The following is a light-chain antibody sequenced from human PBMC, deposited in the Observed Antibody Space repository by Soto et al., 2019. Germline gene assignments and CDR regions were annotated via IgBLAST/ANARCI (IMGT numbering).Light chain of an antibody. V-gene: IGKV3-11*01. CDR2: AAS. Sequence: DIVLTQSPATLSLSPGERATLSCRASQSVGTFLAWYQQKPGQAPRLLLYAASNRAGGVPARFSGSGSATDFTLTISSLEPEDFAVYYCQQRSNNWLPFGGGTKVDIK. J-gene: IGKJ4*01. CDR1: QSVGTF. CDR3: QQRSNNWLP.